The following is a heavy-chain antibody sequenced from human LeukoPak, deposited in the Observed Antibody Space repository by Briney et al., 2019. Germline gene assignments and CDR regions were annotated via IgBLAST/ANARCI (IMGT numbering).Heavy chain of an antibody. CDR1: GYSLTSGYY. D-gene: IGHD6-13*01. CDR3: ARVSSSRAPNWFDP. Sequence: SETLSLTCTVSGYSLTSGYYWAWIRQPPGQGLEWIGSIHAAANTYYNPSLKNRVTSSLDTSKNQFSLNLTSVTVADTAVYYCARVSSSRAPNWFDPWGQGTLVTVSS. CDR2: IHAAANT. V-gene: IGHV4-38-2*02. J-gene: IGHJ5*02.